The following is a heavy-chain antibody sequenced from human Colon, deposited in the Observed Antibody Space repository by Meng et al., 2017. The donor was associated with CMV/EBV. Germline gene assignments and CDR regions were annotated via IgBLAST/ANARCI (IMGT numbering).Heavy chain of an antibody. Sequence: GESLKISCVASGFTFDSHSVNWLRQAPGKGLEWVAYISSSGDTTYYADAVKGRFTIFRDNAENSLYLQMNSLRAEDTAVYYCARDTIVVVPAAIFDYWGQGTLVTVSS. V-gene: IGHV3-48*04. CDR2: ISSSGDTT. D-gene: IGHD2-2*01. CDR1: GFTFDSHS. CDR3: ARDTIVVVPAAIFDY. J-gene: IGHJ4*02.